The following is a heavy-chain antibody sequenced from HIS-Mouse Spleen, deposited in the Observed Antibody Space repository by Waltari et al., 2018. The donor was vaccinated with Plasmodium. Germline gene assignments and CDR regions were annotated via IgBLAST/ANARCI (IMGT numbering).Heavy chain of an antibody. CDR1: GGSISSYY. Sequence: QVQLQESGPGLVKPSETLSLTCTVSGGSISSYYWSWIRQPPGKGLEWIGHIYYSGSTNSHPPLNGRVTISVETSKNQFSLKRSSVTAADTAVYYCARLRYSYGYLDYWGQGTLVTVSS. V-gene: IGHV4-59*08. CDR2: IYYSGST. D-gene: IGHD5-18*01. CDR3: ARLRYSYGYLDY. J-gene: IGHJ4*02.